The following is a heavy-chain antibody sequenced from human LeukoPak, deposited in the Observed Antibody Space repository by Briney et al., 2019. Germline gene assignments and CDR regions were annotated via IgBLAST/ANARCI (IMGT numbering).Heavy chain of an antibody. CDR1: GGSISSYY. CDR2: IYYSGST. Sequence: SETLSLTCTVSGGSISSYYWSWIRQPPGKGLEWIGYIYYSGSTNYNPSLKSRVTISVDTSKNQFSLKLSSVTAADTAVYYCARHGRIAAAEWFDPWGQGTLVTVSS. D-gene: IGHD6-13*01. V-gene: IGHV4-59*08. CDR3: ARHGRIAAAEWFDP. J-gene: IGHJ5*02.